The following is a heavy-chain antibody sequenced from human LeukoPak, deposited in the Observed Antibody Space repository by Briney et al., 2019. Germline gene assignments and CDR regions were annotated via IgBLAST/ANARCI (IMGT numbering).Heavy chain of an antibody. CDR2: MSGSGSDT. CDR3: AKDLGGEGGSGFPGY. J-gene: IGHJ4*02. CDR1: GFTFSIYS. Sequence: HGGSLRLSCAASGFTFSIYSMTWVRQVPGKGLEWVSAMSGSGSDTYYADSVKGRFTISRDNSKSTLYLQMNSLRVEDTAVYYCAKDLGGEGGSGFPGYWGQGTLVTVSS. D-gene: IGHD3-10*01. V-gene: IGHV3-23*01.